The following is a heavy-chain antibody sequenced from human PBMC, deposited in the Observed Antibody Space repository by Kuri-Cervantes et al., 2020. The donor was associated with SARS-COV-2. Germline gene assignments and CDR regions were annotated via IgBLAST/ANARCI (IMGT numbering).Heavy chain of an antibody. V-gene: IGHV4-30-4*01. Sequence: SETLSLTCTVSGGSISSGDYYWSWIRQPPGKGLEWIGYIYYSGSTYYNPSLKSRVTISVDTSKNQFSLKLSSVTAAGTAVYYCARVVWGLAEYFDYWGQGTLVTVSS. CDR2: IYYSGST. D-gene: IGHD3-16*01. J-gene: IGHJ4*02. CDR1: GGSISSGDYY. CDR3: ARVVWGLAEYFDY.